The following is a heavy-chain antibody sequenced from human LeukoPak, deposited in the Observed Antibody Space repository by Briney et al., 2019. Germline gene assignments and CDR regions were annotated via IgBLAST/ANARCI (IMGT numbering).Heavy chain of an antibody. J-gene: IGHJ4*02. D-gene: IGHD5-18*01. CDR1: EYSFTSYW. CDR3: ARRVDTAMVSSFDY. Sequence: GGSLKISCKGSEYSFTSYWIGWVRQMPGKGLEWMGIIYPGDSDTRYSPSFQGQVTISADKSISTAYLQWSSLKASDTAMYYCARRVDTAMVSSFDYWGQGTLVTVSS. V-gene: IGHV5-51*01. CDR2: IYPGDSDT.